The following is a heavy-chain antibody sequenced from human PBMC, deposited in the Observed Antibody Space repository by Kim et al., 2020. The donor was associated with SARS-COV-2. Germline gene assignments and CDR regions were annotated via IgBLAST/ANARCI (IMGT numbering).Heavy chain of an antibody. D-gene: IGHD6-6*01. CDR1: GYTFTSYA. Sequence: ASVKVSCKASGYTFTSYAMHWVRQAPGQRLEWMGWINAGNGNTKYSQKFQGRVTITRDTSASTAYMELSSLRSEDTAVYYCARVGSSSSQGWNYYYYYMDVWGKGTTVTVSS. CDR2: INAGNGNT. V-gene: IGHV1-3*01. J-gene: IGHJ6*03. CDR3: ARVGSSSSQGWNYYYYYMDV.